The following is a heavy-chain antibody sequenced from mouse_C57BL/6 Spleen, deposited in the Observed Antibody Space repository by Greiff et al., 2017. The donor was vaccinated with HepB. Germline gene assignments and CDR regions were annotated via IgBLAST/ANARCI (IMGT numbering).Heavy chain of an antibody. J-gene: IGHJ2*01. V-gene: IGHV5-9*01. CDR1: GFTFSSYT. CDR3: ARHPTGYFDY. Sequence: EVQLVESGGGLVKPGGSLKLSCAASGFTFSSYTMSWVRQTPEKRLEWVATISGGGGNTYYPDSVKGRFTISRDNAKNTLYLQMSSLRSEDTALYYCARHPTGYFDYWGQGTTLTVSS. CDR2: ISGGGGNT.